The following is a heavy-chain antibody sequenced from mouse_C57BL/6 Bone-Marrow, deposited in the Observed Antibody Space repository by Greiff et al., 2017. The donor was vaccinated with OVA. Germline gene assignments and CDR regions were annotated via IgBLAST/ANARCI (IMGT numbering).Heavy chain of an antibody. D-gene: IGHD2-3*01. CDR2: ISDGGSYT. Sequence: EVMLVESGGGLVKPGGSLKLSCAASGFTFSSYAMSWVRQTPEKRLEWVATISDGGSYTYYPDSVKGRFTISRDNAKNTLYLQMSSLKSEDTAMYYCASPSDGLFAYWGQGTLVTVSA. J-gene: IGHJ3*01. CDR1: GFTFSSYA. V-gene: IGHV5-9-1*01. CDR3: ASPSDGLFAY.